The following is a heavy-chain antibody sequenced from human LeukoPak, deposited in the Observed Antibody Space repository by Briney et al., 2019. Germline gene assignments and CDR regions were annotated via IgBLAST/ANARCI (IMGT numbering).Heavy chain of an antibody. Sequence: GASVKVSCKASGYTFTNYDINWVRQAAGQGLEWMGWMNPNSGNAAYAQKFQGRVTITRNTPITTAYMDLSSLTSEDTAVYYCARDIAGATLRGWFDPWGQGTLVTVSS. CDR1: GYTFTNYD. V-gene: IGHV1-8*03. CDR2: MNPNSGNA. CDR3: ARDIAGATLRGWFDP. J-gene: IGHJ5*02. D-gene: IGHD1-1*01.